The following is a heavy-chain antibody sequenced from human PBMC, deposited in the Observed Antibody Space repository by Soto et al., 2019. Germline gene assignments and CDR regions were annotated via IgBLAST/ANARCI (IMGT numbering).Heavy chain of an antibody. CDR2: IKQDGSER. CDR3: ARDVGPITIFGEALSGYFDF. V-gene: IGHV3-7*03. J-gene: IGHJ4*02. D-gene: IGHD3-3*01. CDR1: GFSFGTYW. Sequence: EVQLVESGGGLVQPGGSLRLSCAVSGFSFGTYWMSWVRQAPGKGLEWLASIKQDGSERYYLDSVKGRFTISRDNAKDSLSLQMNSLRGEYTAVYYCARDVGPITIFGEALSGYFDFWGQGTLVTVSS.